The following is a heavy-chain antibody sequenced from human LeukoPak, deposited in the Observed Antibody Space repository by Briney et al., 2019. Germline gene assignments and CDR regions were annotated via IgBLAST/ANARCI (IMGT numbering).Heavy chain of an antibody. CDR3: ARGRGTTMVRGVITNYFDL. Sequence: ASVKASCKTSGYTFTAPYIHWVRQAPGHRLEWLGWIDPNSGGTNYAQKSLGSVTMTGDTSINTAFMEIRRMRSDDTAIYYCARGRGTTMVRGVITNYFDLWGRGSLVTVSS. D-gene: IGHD3-10*01. CDR1: GYTFTAPY. J-gene: IGHJ2*01. V-gene: IGHV1-2*02. CDR2: IDPNSGGT.